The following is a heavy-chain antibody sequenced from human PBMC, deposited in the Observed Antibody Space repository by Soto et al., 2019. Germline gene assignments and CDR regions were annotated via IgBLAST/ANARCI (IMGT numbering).Heavy chain of an antibody. J-gene: IGHJ6*04. D-gene: IGHD5-12*01. V-gene: IGHV1-69*01. CDR3: VRVRVGSIPLNDDMDV. CDR2: IIPIFHIT. CDR1: GDTLSRHG. Sequence: QEQLVQSGAEVQKPGSSVKVSCKASGDTLSRHGISWVRQAPGQGLEWMGGIIPIFHITNYAQKFQGRLMITADESTRTAYMDLSRLGYDDSAVYFSVRVRVGSIPLNDDMDVWGKGTTVTVSA.